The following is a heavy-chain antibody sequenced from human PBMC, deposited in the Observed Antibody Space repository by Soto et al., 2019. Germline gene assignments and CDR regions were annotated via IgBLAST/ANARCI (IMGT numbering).Heavy chain of an antibody. CDR2: ISYDGSNK. D-gene: IGHD3-10*01. J-gene: IGHJ4*02. CDR1: GFTFSSYG. Sequence: QVQLVESGGGVVQPGRSLRLSCAASGFTFSSYGMHWVRQAPGKGLEWVAVISYDGSNKYYADSVKGRFTISRDNSKNTLYLQMNSLRAEDTDVYYCAKDRFSVRGVNHLDYWGQGTLVTVSS. V-gene: IGHV3-30*18. CDR3: AKDRFSVRGVNHLDY.